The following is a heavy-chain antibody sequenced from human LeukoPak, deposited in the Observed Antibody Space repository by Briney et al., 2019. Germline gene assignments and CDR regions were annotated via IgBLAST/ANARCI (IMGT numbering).Heavy chain of an antibody. Sequence: GGSLRLSCAASGFTFSSYAMSWVRQAPGKGLEWVSAISGSGGSTHYADSVKGRFTISRDNSKNTLYLQMNSLRAEDTAVYYCAKAQSYCSSTSCYTGYYYYGMDVWGQGTTVTVSS. CDR2: ISGSGGST. J-gene: IGHJ6*02. CDR1: GFTFSSYA. CDR3: AKAQSYCSSTSCYTGYYYYGMDV. V-gene: IGHV3-23*01. D-gene: IGHD2-2*02.